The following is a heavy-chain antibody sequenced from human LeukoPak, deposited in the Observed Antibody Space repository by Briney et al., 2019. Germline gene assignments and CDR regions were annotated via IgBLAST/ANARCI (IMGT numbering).Heavy chain of an antibody. CDR1: GFTVSSHY. J-gene: IGHJ4*02. V-gene: IGHV3-66*01. D-gene: IGHD1-26*01. Sequence: QPGGSLRLSCAASGFTVSSHYMNWVRQAPGSGLEWVSVIYSGGTTDYADSVKGRFTISRDNSKNTLYLQMNSLRAEDTAVYYCARDFSIVGATFHESRGQGTLVTVSS. CDR2: IYSGGTT. CDR3: ARDFSIVGATFHES.